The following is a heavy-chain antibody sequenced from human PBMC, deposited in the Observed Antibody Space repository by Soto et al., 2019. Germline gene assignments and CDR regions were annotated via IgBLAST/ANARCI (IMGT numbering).Heavy chain of an antibody. CDR2: IVPIVDTS. CDR3: VRVVAIPDYPDN. J-gene: IGHJ4*02. Sequence: QVQLVQSGAEVRQPASSVKVSCKTSGGTFSSYAISLVRQAPGQGLEWMGGIVPIVDTSTYAQKFQGRVTITADESTSTVYMELSSLRSDDTAVYYCVRVVAIPDYPDNWGQGTLVTVSS. V-gene: IGHV1-69*12. D-gene: IGHD2-15*01. CDR1: GGTFSSYA.